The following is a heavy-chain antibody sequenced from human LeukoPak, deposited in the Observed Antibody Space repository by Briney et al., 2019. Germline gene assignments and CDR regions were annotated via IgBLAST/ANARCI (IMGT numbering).Heavy chain of an antibody. CDR2: MNPNSGNT. Sequence: ASVKVSCKASGYTFTSYGISWVRQAPGQGLEWMGWMNPNSGNTGYAQKFQGRVTITRNTSISTAYMELSSLRSEDTAVYYCARNPGRYYYYMDVWGKGTTVTVSS. CDR1: GYTFTSYG. V-gene: IGHV1-8*03. CDR3: ARNPGRYYYYMDV. J-gene: IGHJ6*03.